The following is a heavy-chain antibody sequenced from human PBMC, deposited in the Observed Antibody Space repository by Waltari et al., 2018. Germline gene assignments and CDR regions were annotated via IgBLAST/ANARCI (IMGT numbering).Heavy chain of an antibody. CDR1: GGSISSYY. CDR2: IYYSGST. D-gene: IGHD3-3*01. CDR3: ARNTAVLRFLEWLPAQFDP. J-gene: IGHJ5*02. Sequence: QVQLQESGPGLVKPSETLSLTCTVSGGSISSYYWSWIRQPPGKGLEWIGYIYYSGSTNYNPSRKSRVTIAVDTAKNQFSLKLSSVTAADTAVYYCARNTAVLRFLEWLPAQFDPWGQGTLVTVSS. V-gene: IGHV4-59*01.